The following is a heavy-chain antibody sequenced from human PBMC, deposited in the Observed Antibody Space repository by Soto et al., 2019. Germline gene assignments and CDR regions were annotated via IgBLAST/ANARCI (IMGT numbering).Heavy chain of an antibody. CDR1: GYTFTSYG. CDR2: ISAYNGNT. CDR3: ARVETLGYCSGGSCPAYR. Sequence: ASVKVSCKASGYTFTSYGISWVRQAPGQGLEWMGWISAYNGNTNYAQKLQGRVTMTTDTSTSTAYMELRSLRSDDTAVYYCARVETLGYCSGGSCPAYRWGQGTLVTVSS. V-gene: IGHV1-18*01. D-gene: IGHD2-15*01. J-gene: IGHJ4*02.